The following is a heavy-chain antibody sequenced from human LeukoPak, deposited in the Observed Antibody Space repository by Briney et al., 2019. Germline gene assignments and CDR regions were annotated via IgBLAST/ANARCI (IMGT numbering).Heavy chain of an antibody. V-gene: IGHV3-49*05. D-gene: IGHD5-12*01. J-gene: IGHJ4*02. CDR3: TRASRGYTAPGIDY. CDR2: IRSKAYGGTT. CDR1: GFTFGDYA. Sequence: KSGGSLRLSCTASGFTFGDYAMSWFRQAPGKGLEWVGFIRSKAYGGTTEYAASVKGRFTISRDDSKSIAYLQMNSLKTEDTAVYYCTRASRGYTAPGIDYWGQGTLVTVSS.